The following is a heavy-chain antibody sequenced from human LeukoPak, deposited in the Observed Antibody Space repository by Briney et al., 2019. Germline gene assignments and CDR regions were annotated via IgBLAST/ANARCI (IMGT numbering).Heavy chain of an antibody. CDR1: GYTFTGYY. V-gene: IGHV1-2*02. CDR3: ARAPNVRPAFDI. D-gene: IGHD2-8*01. J-gene: IGHJ3*02. CDR2: INPNSGGT. Sequence: ASVKVSCKASGYTFTGYYMHWVRQAPGQGLEWMGWINPNSGGTNYAQKFQGRVTMTRDTSISTVYMELSSLRSEDTAVYYCARAPNVRPAFDIWGQGTMVTVSS.